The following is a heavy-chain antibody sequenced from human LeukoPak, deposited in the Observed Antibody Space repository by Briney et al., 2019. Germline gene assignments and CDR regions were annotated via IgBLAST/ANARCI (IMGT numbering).Heavy chain of an antibody. J-gene: IGHJ4*02. Sequence: SVNVSCKASGCTFSNYAFSWVRQAPGQGLEWMGGIIPIFGKANYAQKFQGRVTITADKSTSTAYMELSSLRAEDTAVYYCARGRYISGWDVGYSGQGSLVTVSS. CDR3: ARGRYISGWDVGY. D-gene: IGHD6-19*01. V-gene: IGHV1-69*06. CDR2: IIPIFGKA. CDR1: GCTFSNYA.